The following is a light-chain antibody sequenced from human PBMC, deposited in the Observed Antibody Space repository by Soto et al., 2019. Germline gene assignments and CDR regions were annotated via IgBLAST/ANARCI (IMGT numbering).Light chain of an antibody. J-gene: IGKJ1*01. CDR1: QAIRND. CDR3: LQDFNYPRT. Sequence: AIQMTQSPPSLSASVGDRVTITCRASQAIRNDVGWYQKTPGKAPKLLIYAAFILQSGVPSRFGGRGYGTYVTLTISRLQPEDFATYYCLQDFNYPRTFGQGTKVEIK. CDR2: AAF. V-gene: IGKV1-6*01.